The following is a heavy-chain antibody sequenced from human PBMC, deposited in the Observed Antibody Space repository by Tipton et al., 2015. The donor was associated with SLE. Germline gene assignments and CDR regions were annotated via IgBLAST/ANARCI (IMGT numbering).Heavy chain of an antibody. V-gene: IGHV4-59*01. CDR2: IYYEGST. Sequence: TLSLTCTLSGDSITSSYWTWIRQPPGKGLEWIGHIYYEGSTNSNPPLKSRVTIPKDTSKNQFSLKGTSVTAADPAVYYCARVGQLSPDAFDLWGQGTMLTVSS. CDR1: GDSITSSY. D-gene: IGHD1-1*01. CDR3: ARVGQLSPDAFDL. J-gene: IGHJ3*01.